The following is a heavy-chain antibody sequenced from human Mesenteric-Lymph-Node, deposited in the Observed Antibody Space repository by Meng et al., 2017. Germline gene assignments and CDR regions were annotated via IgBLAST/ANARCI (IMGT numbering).Heavy chain of an antibody. D-gene: IGHD4-23*01. Sequence: QVQLGRSGAEVKKPGSSENVSCKASGGTFSSYAISWVRQAPGQGLEWMGGIIPIFGTANYAQKFQGRVTITADKSTSTAYMELSSLRSEDTAVYYCAREGGVGGNKHFDYWGQGTLVTVSS. CDR1: GGTFSSYA. J-gene: IGHJ4*02. V-gene: IGHV1-69*06. CDR2: IIPIFGTA. CDR3: AREGGVGGNKHFDY.